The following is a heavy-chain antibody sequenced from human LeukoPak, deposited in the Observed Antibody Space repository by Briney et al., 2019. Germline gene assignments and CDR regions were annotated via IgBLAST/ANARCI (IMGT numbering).Heavy chain of an antibody. CDR2: INIGNGNT. J-gene: IGHJ4*02. CDR1: GYTFINHA. Sequence: ASVKVSCKASGYTFINHAIHWVRQAPGQRLEWMGWINIGNGNTKYSQNFQGRIAITRDTSATTAYMDLSSLRSEDTAMYYCARRLGRSFDYWGQGTLVTVSS. D-gene: IGHD2-21*01. CDR3: ARRLGRSFDY. V-gene: IGHV1-3*04.